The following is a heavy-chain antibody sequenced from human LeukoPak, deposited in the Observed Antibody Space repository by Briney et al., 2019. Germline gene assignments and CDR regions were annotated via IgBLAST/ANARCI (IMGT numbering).Heavy chain of an antibody. CDR3: AKGGSASHNWFDP. CDR2: IRNDGSNE. D-gene: IGHD2-15*01. V-gene: IGHV3-30*02. CDR1: GFTFSDYG. Sequence: PGGSLRLPCAASGFTFSDYGMHWVRQAPGKGLEWVAFIRNDGSNEYYPDSVKGRFTISRDNSRNTLYLQMNSLRPEDTAVYYCAKGGSASHNWFDPWGQGTLVTVSS. J-gene: IGHJ5*02.